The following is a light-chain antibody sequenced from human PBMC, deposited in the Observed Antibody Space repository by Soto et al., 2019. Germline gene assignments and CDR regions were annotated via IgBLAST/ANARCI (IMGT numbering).Light chain of an antibody. Sequence: QSALTQPASVSGSPGLSIAISCTGTSRDVGGYNSVSWYQQQPGKVPKLIIYDVSSRPSGVSNRFSGSKSGNTASLTISGLQAEDEGDIYCSSYTTGGSYVFGTGTKLTVL. V-gene: IGLV2-14*01. CDR1: SRDVGGYNS. J-gene: IGLJ1*01. CDR3: SSYTTGGSYV. CDR2: DVS.